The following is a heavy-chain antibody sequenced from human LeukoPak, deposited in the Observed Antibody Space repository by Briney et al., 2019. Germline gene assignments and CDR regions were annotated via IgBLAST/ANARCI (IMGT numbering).Heavy chain of an antibody. Sequence: GASVKVSCKASGYTFTSYAMNWVRQAPGQGLEWMGWINTNTGNPTYAQGFTGRFVFSLDTSVSTAYLQISSLKAEDTAVYYCARVIAVAGTGYYGMDVWGQGTTVTVSS. J-gene: IGHJ6*02. D-gene: IGHD6-19*01. CDR3: ARVIAVAGTGYYGMDV. V-gene: IGHV7-4-1*02. CDR2: INTNTGNP. CDR1: GYTFTSYA.